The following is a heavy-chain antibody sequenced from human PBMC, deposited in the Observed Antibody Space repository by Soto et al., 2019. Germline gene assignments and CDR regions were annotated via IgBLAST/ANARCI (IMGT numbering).Heavy chain of an antibody. J-gene: IGHJ6*02. CDR1: GGSISSGPYS. CDR2: FHYGEST. V-gene: IGHV4-39*02. CDR3: ARLGGFCSSTNCYGYYAMDV. Sequence: PSETLSLTCTVSGGSISSGPYSWGWIRQPPGEGLEWIATFHYGESTHYNPSLESRVTVSVDTSQNHFSLKVSSVTVADTAVYYCARLGGFCSSTNCYGYYAMDVWGQGTTVT. D-gene: IGHD2-2*01.